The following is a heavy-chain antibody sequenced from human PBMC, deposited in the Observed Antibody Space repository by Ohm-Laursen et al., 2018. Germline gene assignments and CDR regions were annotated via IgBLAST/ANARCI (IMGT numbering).Heavy chain of an antibody. D-gene: IGHD3-22*01. CDR3: ARLGKSSGTDY. V-gene: IGHV4-59*08. Sequence: SDTLSLTCTVSGGSISSYYWSWIRQPPGKGLEWIGYIHYSGNTNYNPSLKSRVTISVDTSKTQFSLKLSSVTAADTAVYYCARLGKSSGTDYWGQGALVTVSS. J-gene: IGHJ4*02. CDR2: IHYSGNT. CDR1: GGSISSYY.